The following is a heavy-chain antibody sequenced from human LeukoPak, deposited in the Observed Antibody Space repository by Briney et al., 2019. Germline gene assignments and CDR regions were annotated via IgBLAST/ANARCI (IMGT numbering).Heavy chain of an antibody. J-gene: IGHJ4*02. CDR3: ARDLDYGGNSVDY. CDR1: GCTFTGYY. CDR2: INPNSGGT. V-gene: IGHV1-2*02. Sequence: ASVKVSCKASGCTFTGYYMHWVRQAPGQGLEWMGWINPNSGGTNYAQKFQGRVTMTRDTSISTAYMELSRLRSDDTAVYYCARDLDYGGNSVDYWGQGTLVTVPS. D-gene: IGHD4-23*01.